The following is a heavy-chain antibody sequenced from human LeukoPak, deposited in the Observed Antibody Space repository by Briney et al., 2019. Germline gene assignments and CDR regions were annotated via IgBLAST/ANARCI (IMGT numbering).Heavy chain of an antibody. CDR2: ITGSGGST. J-gene: IGHJ4*02. D-gene: IGHD3-10*01. Sequence: GGSLRLSCAASGFTFSSYAMSWVRQAPGKGLQWVSAITGSGGSTYYADSVKGRFTISRDNSKNTLFLQMNSLRAEDTAVYYCARGTLLWFGEPFDYWGQGTLVTVSS. CDR1: GFTFSSYA. V-gene: IGHV3-23*01. CDR3: ARGTLLWFGEPFDY.